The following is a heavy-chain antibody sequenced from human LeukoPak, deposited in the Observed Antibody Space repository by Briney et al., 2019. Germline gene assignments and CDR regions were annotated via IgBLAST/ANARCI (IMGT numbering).Heavy chain of an antibody. J-gene: IGHJ4*02. D-gene: IGHD2-21*02. V-gene: IGHV3-53*01. CDR3: ARVVAAMGGIDY. Sequence: GGSLRLSCAASGFTVSTNYMSWVRQAPGKGLEWVSIIYSSGSTYYADSVKGRFTISRDNSKNTLYLQMNSLRAEDTAVYYCARVVAAMGGIDYWGQGTLVTVSS. CDR2: IYSSGST. CDR1: GFTVSTNY.